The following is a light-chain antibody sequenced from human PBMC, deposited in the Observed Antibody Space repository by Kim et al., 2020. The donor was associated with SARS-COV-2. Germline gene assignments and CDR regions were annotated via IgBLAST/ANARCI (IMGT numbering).Light chain of an antibody. J-gene: IGLJ2*01. Sequence: HLVLTQSPSASASLGASVKLTCTLSSGHSSYAIAWHQQQPEKGPRYLMKLNSDGSHSKGDGIPDRFSGSSSGAERYLTISSLQSEDEADYYCQTWGTGMVFGGGTQLTVL. CDR2: LNSDGSH. CDR1: SGHSSYA. CDR3: QTWGTGMV. V-gene: IGLV4-69*01.